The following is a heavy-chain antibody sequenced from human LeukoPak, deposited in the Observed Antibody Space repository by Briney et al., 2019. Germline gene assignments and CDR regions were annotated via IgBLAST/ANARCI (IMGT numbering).Heavy chain of an antibody. CDR2: IKEDGNED. D-gene: IGHD6-6*01. J-gene: IGHJ4*02. CDR1: GFSFREHW. V-gene: IGHV3-7*02. Sequence: GGSLRLSCTVSGFSFREHWMSWVRQAPGKGLEWAGNIKEDGNEDYYVDSVEGRFVIFRDNAKNSLYLQMHSLRAEDTAVYYCARLYSNSSGLRASDYWGQGTLVTVSS. CDR3: ARLYSNSSGLRASDY.